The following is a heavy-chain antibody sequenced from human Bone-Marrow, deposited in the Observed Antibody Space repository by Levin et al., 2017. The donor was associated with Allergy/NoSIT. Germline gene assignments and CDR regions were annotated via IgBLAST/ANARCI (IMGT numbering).Heavy chain of an antibody. CDR3: ARARGGFYGSGSFDF. CDR1: GGTLSNYA. CDR2: IIPAFGST. Sequence: KISCQASGGTLSNYAISWVRQAPGQGLEWMGGIIPAFGSTNYAQKFQGRVTITADESTRTSHMELRSLRFEDTAVYYCARARGGFYGSGSFDFWGQGTLVTVSS. D-gene: IGHD3-10*01. V-gene: IGHV1-69*01. J-gene: IGHJ4*02.